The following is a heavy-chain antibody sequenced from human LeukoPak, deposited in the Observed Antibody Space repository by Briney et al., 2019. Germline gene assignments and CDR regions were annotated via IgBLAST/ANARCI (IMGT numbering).Heavy chain of an antibody. Sequence: GGSLRLSCAASGFTFSSYAMHWVRQAPGKGLEWVAVISYDGSNKYYADSVKGRFTISRDNSKNTLYLQMNSLRAEDTAAYYCAREGSSGCFPNWGQGTLVTVSS. V-gene: IGHV3-30*14. CDR2: ISYDGSNK. D-gene: IGHD6-19*01. CDR1: GFTFSSYA. J-gene: IGHJ4*02. CDR3: AREGSSGCFPN.